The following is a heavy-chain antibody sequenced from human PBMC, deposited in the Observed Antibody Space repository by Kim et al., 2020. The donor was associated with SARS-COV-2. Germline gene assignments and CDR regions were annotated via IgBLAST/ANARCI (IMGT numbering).Heavy chain of an antibody. CDR2: ISGSGGTT. D-gene: IGHD3-22*01. CDR3: AKSNSGYYAYLDS. CDR1: GFTFSTYG. V-gene: IGHV3-23*01. Sequence: GGSLRLSCAAYGFTFSTYGMSWVRQAPDKGLEWVSVISGSGGTTYYSDSVKGRFTISRDNSKNTLYLQMNSLRAEDTAEYYCAKSNSGYYAYLDSWGQGILVPVSS. J-gene: IGHJ4*02.